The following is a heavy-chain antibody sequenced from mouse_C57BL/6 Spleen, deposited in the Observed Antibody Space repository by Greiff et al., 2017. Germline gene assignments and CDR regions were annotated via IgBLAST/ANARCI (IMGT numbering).Heavy chain of an antibody. J-gene: IGHJ1*03. CDR2: ISYDGSN. V-gene: IGHV3-6*01. CDR3: ASGEVYGNYPWYFDV. D-gene: IGHD2-1*01. CDR1: GYSITSGYY. Sequence: EVKLMESGPGLVKPSQSLSLTCSVTGYSITSGYYWNWIRQFPGNKLEWMGYISYDGSNNYNPSLKNRISITRDTSKNQFFLKLNSVTTEDTATYYCASGEVYGNYPWYFDVWGTGTTVTVSS.